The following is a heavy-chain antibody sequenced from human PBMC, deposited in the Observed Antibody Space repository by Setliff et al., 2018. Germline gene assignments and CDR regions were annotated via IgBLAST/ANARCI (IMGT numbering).Heavy chain of an antibody. J-gene: IGHJ4*02. D-gene: IGHD3-16*01. CDR1: GFTFSSYG. Sequence: LRLSCAASGFTFSSYGMHWVRQAPGKGLEWVTFVRYNGGNEYYADSVKGRFTVSGDNSMNTLYLQMNSLTAEDTAVYYCAKSRPMIVPGAVDSWGQGTLVTVSS. CDR3: AKSRPMIVPGAVDS. V-gene: IGHV3-30*02. CDR2: VRYNGGNE.